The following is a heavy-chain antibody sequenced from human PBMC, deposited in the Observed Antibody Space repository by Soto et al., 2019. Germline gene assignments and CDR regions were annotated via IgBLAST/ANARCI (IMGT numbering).Heavy chain of an antibody. J-gene: IGHJ1*01. V-gene: IGHV1-46*01. CDR2: INPSGGST. CDR1: GYTFTHYH. Sequence: GASVKISCKTSGYTFTHYHVYWVRQAPGRGHEWLGMINPSGGSTTYAQHLQGRVTLPRDTSKNTVYMELSSLRSEDTAVYYCAREDINSSGYSRYFQLLGQGTLVTVSS. CDR3: AREDINSSGYSRYFQL. D-gene: IGHD3-22*01.